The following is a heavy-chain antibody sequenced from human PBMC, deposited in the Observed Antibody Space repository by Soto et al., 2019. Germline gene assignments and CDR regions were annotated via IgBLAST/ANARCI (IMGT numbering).Heavy chain of an antibody. CDR3: AAGGGLPRYY. Sequence: QLQLQESGSGLVKPSQTLSLTCAVSGGSISSGGYSWSCIRQPPGKGLEWIGYIYHSGSTHYNPSLKSRVTISVDRSKNQFSLKLGSVTAAETALYYCAAGGGLPRYYWGQGTLVTVSS. D-gene: IGHD5-12*01. J-gene: IGHJ4*02. V-gene: IGHV4-30-2*01. CDR2: IYHSGST. CDR1: GGSISSGGYS.